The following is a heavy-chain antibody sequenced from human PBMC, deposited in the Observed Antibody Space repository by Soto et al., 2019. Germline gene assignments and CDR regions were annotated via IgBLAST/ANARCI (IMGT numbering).Heavy chain of an antibody. CDR1: GGSINNHY. D-gene: IGHD7-27*01. J-gene: IGHJ4*02. Sequence: QVHLQESGPGLVKPSETLSLTCTVSGGSINNHYWSWIRQPPGKGLEWIGYIYYTGSTNYNPSLNSRVTMSVDTSKTRVSLNLTSLTAGDTAIYYCARANWYSEYWGQGTLVTVSS. V-gene: IGHV4-59*11. CDR2: IYYTGST. CDR3: ARANWYSEY.